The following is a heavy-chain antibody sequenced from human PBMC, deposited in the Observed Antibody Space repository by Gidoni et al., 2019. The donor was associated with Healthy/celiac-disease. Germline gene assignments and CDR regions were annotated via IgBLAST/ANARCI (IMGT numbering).Heavy chain of an antibody. CDR1: GGSLSSSSYY. CDR2: VYYSGST. Sequence: QLQLQESGPGLVKPSETLSHPCTVSGGSLSSSSYYSGWIRQPPGKGLEWIGSVYYSGSTYFNPSLKSRVTLSVDTSKNQFSLKLRSLTAADTAVYYCARVCSGGSCYYFDYWGQGTRVTVSS. J-gene: IGHJ4*02. D-gene: IGHD2-15*01. V-gene: IGHV4-39*01. CDR3: ARVCSGGSCYYFDY.